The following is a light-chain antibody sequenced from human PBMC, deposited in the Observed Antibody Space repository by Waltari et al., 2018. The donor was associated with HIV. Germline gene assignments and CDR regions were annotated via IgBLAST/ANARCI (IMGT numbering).Light chain of an antibody. V-gene: IGLV1-51*01. Sequence: QSVLTQPPSVSAAPGQTVTISCSGSSSTLATDYVSWYQHVPGAAPKLLIYDNNKRPSGIPDRFSGSKSGTSATLDITGLQTGDEADYYCGTWEPRLSVGVFGGGTKLTVL. J-gene: IGLJ2*01. CDR1: SSTLATDY. CDR2: DNN. CDR3: GTWEPRLSVGV.